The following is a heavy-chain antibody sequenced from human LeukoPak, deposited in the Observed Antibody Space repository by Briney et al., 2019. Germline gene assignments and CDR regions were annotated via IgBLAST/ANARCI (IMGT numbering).Heavy chain of an antibody. CDR1: GYSFTSYW. Sequence: GESLKISCKGSGYSFTSYWIVWVRQMPGKGLEWMGSIYPGDSDTRYSPSFQGQVTISADKSISTAYLQWSSLKASDTAMYYCARHDGDYYDSSGYPDYWGQGTLVTVSS. CDR2: IYPGDSDT. J-gene: IGHJ4*02. V-gene: IGHV5-51*01. CDR3: ARHDGDYYDSSGYPDY. D-gene: IGHD3-22*01.